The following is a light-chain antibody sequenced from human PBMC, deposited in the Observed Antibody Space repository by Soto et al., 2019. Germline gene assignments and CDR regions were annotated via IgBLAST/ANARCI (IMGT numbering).Light chain of an antibody. Sequence: EIVLTQSPGTLSLSPGERATLSCRASQSVSSIYLAWYQQKPGQAPGLLIYGASSRATGIPDRFSVSGSGTDFTLTISRLEPEDFAVYYCQQYGSSPLTFGGGTKVEIK. CDR3: QQYGSSPLT. V-gene: IGKV3-20*01. CDR1: QSVSSIY. CDR2: GAS. J-gene: IGKJ4*01.